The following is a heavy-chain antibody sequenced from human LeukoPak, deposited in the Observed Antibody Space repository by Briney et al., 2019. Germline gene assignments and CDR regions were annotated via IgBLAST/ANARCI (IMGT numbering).Heavy chain of an antibody. Sequence: SETLSLTCSVSGGPISGYYWSWIRQPPGKGLEWIGYIFYRGTTKYNPSLKSRVTISVDSSKNQFSLRLTSVTAADTAVYHCARGGQHSSRWFWGDYWGQGTLVTVSS. V-gene: IGHV4-59*01. CDR1: GGPISGYY. CDR3: ARGGQHSSRWFWGDY. J-gene: IGHJ4*02. CDR2: IFYRGTT. D-gene: IGHD6-13*01.